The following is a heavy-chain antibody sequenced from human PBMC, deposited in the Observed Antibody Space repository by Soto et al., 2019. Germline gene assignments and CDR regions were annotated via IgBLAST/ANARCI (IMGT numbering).Heavy chain of an antibody. CDR1: GDTFTSYG. CDR2: ISAYNGNT. CDR3: ASLWTPPDHAFDI. J-gene: IGHJ3*02. D-gene: IGHD2-21*01. Sequence: VKVSCKASGDTFTSYGISWVRHAPGQGLEWMGWISAYNGNTNYAQKLQGRVTMTTDTSTSTAYMELRSLRSDDTAVYYCASLWTPPDHAFDIFGQGTMVTFSS. V-gene: IGHV1-18*04.